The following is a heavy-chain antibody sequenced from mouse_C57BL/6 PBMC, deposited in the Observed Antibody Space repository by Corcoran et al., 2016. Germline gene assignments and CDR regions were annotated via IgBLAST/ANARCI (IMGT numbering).Heavy chain of an antibody. CDR1: GYAFSSYW. CDR2: IYPGSGNT. J-gene: IGHJ3*01. CDR3: ARGAY. Sequence: QVQLQQSGAELVKPGASVKISCKASGYAFSSYWMNWVKQRPGQGLEWIARIYPGSGNTYYNEKFKGKATLTAEKSSSTAYMQLSSLTSEDSAVYFCARGAYWGQGTLVTVSA. V-gene: IGHV1-76*01.